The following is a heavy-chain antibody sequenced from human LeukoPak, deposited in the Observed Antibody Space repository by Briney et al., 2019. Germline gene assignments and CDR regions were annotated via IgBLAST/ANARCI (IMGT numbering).Heavy chain of an antibody. Sequence: QPGGSLGLSCAASGFTFRSYAMSWVRQAPGKGLEWVSAISGSGGSTYYADSVKGRLTISRDNSKNTLYLQMNSLRAEDAAVYYCAKDGDTAMPEEAFDIWGQGTMVTVSS. CDR3: AKDGDTAMPEEAFDI. J-gene: IGHJ3*02. CDR2: ISGSGGST. V-gene: IGHV3-23*01. D-gene: IGHD5-18*01. CDR1: GFTFRSYA.